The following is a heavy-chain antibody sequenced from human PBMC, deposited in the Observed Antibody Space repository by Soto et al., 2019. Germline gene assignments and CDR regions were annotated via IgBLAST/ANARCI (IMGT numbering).Heavy chain of an antibody. V-gene: IGHV3-23*01. J-gene: IGHJ4*02. CDR1: GFTFSRYV. D-gene: IGHD2-2*01. Sequence: GGSLRLSCVASGFTFSRYVMTWVRQAPGKGLEWVSTINSNGGSTYYTDSVKGRFTISRDNSKNSLYLQMNGLRAEDTAVYFCARVPDLDYCSRTSCLYYFDYWGQGDLVTVSS. CDR2: INSNGGST. CDR3: ARVPDLDYCSRTSCLYYFDY.